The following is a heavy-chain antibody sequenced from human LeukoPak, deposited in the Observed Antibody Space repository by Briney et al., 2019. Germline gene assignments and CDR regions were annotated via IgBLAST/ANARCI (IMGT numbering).Heavy chain of an antibody. CDR2: ISYDGSNK. J-gene: IGHJ4*02. D-gene: IGHD6-13*01. V-gene: IGHV3-30*18. CDR1: GFTFSSYG. CDR3: AKDPIGSSWYSDY. Sequence: PGRSLRLSCAASGFTFSSYGMHWVRQAPGKGLEWVAVISYDGSNKYYADSVKGRFTISRDNSKNTLYLQMNSLRAEDTAVYYCAKDPIGSSWYSDYWGQGTQVTVSS.